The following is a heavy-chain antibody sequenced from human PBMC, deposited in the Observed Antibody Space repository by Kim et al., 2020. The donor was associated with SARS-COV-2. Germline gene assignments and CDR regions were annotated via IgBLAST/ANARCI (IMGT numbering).Heavy chain of an antibody. CDR3: AKRGYGDSTLYYYGMDV. V-gene: IGHV3-23*01. Sequence: GGSLRLSCAASGFTFSSYAMSWVRQPPGKGLEWVSAISGSGGSTYHADSVKGRFTISRDNSKNTLYLQMNSLRAEDTAVYYCAKRGYGDSTLYYYGMDVWGQGTTVTVSS. CDR2: ISGSGGST. J-gene: IGHJ6*02. CDR1: GFTFSSYA. D-gene: IGHD4-17*01.